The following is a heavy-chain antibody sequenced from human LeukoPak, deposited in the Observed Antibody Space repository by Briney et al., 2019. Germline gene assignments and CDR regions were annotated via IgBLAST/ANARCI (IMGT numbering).Heavy chain of an antibody. CDR3: ARDDKWAFDY. CDR2: ISSTRDI. Sequence: GGSLRLSCAASGFTFDKYALNWFRHTPGKGLEWLSYISSTRDIYYADSVKGRFTIYRDNAKKSLYLQMNSLRADDTAVYFCARDDKWAFDYWGQGTLVTVSS. CDR1: GFTFDKYA. J-gene: IGHJ4*02. D-gene: IGHD1-26*01. V-gene: IGHV3-69-1*02.